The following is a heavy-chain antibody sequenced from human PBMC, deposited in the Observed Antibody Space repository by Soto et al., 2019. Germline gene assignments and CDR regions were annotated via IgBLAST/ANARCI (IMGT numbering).Heavy chain of an antibody. Sequence: PGGSLRLSCAASGFTFDDYAMHWVRQAPGKGLEWVSSISWNSGSIGYADSVKGRFTISRDNAKNSRYLQMNSLRAEDTALYYCSKDTGIVGATTGAFDIWGQGTMVTVSS. CDR1: GFTFDDYA. J-gene: IGHJ3*02. V-gene: IGHV3-9*01. CDR2: ISWNSGSI. CDR3: SKDTGIVGATTGAFDI. D-gene: IGHD1-26*01.